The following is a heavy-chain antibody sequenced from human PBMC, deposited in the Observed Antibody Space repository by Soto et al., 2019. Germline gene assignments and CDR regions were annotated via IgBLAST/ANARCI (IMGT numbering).Heavy chain of an antibody. CDR1: GGSISSYY. CDR3: AKLGTSGLYVGDFDI. V-gene: IGHV4-34*01. D-gene: IGHD6-19*01. Sequence: SETLSLTCTVSGGSISSYYWTWIRQSPRKGLEWIGQINHSGSTDYNPSLKSRVTISLVTSKNQFSLKLSSVTAADTAVYYCAKLGTSGLYVGDFDIWGQGTMVTVSS. CDR2: INHSGST. J-gene: IGHJ3*02.